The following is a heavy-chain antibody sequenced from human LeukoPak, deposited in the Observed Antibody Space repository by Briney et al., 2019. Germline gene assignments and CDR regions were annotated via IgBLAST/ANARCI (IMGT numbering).Heavy chain of an antibody. CDR3: ARDPYRAARLDY. Sequence: PGRSLRLSCAASEFTFSSYAMHWVRQAPGKGLGWVAVISYDGSNKYYADSVKGRFTISRDNSKNTLYLQMNSLRAEDTAVYYCARDPYRAARLDYWGQGTLVTVSS. CDR2: ISYDGSNK. V-gene: IGHV3-30-3*01. D-gene: IGHD6-6*01. CDR1: EFTFSSYA. J-gene: IGHJ4*02.